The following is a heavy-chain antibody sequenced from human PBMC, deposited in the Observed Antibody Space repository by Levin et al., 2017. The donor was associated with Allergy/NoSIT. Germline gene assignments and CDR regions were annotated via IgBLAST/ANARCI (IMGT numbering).Heavy chain of an antibody. J-gene: IGHJ5*02. CDR3: ARGRDGRHSVGAS. CDR2: IIPILGIA. D-gene: IGHD5-24*01. CDR1: GGGFSGYT. V-gene: IGHV1-69*02. Sequence: SVKVSCQASGGGFSGYTIAWVRQAPGQGLEWMGRIIPILGIANYAQEFQGRVTITADKSTSTVYMEMSRLRPDDTAVYFCARGRDGRHSVGASWGQGTLVTVSS.